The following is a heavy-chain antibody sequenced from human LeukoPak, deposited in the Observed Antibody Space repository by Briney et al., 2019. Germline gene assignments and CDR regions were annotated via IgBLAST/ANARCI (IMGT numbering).Heavy chain of an antibody. CDR1: GYSISSDSY. Sequence: SGTLSLTCAVSGYSISSDSYWGWIRQPPGKELEWIGSIYHSGSTFYNPSRKSRVTISVDTSKNQFSLKLSSVTAADTAMYYCARQLCISTNCYYDYWDQGILVTVSS. D-gene: IGHD2-2*01. J-gene: IGHJ4*02. CDR2: IYHSGST. V-gene: IGHV4-38-2*01. CDR3: ARQLCISTNCYYDY.